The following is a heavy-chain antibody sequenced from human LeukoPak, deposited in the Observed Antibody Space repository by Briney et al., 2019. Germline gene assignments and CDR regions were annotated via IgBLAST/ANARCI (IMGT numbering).Heavy chain of an antibody. CDR1: GGSISSYY. CDR3: ARAPNYYYYYMDV. CDR2: IYYSGST. Sequence: SETLSLTCTVSGGSISSYYWGWIRQSPGKGLEWIGSIYYSGSTYYNPSLKTRVTISVDTSKNQFSLKLSSVTAADTAVYYCARAPNYYYYYMDVWGKGTTVTVSS. V-gene: IGHV4-39*07. J-gene: IGHJ6*03.